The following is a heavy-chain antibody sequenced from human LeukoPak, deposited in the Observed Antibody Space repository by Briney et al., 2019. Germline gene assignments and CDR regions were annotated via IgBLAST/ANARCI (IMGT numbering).Heavy chain of an antibody. CDR1: GGTFSSYA. D-gene: IGHD2-15*01. V-gene: IGHV1-69*01. CDR2: IIPIFGTA. CDR3: ASPGRYCSGGSCYPYYYYGMDV. J-gene: IGHJ6*02. Sequence: GSSVKVSCKASGGTFSSYAISWVRQAPGQGLEWMGGIIPIFGTANYAQKFQGRVTITADESTGTAYMELSSLRSEDTAVYYCASPGRYCSGGSCYPYYYYGMDVWGQGTTVTVSS.